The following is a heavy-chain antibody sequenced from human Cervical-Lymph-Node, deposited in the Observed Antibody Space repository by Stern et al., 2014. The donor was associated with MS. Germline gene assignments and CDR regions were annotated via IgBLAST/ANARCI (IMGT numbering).Heavy chain of an antibody. Sequence: EVQLVESGGDLVQPGGSLKVSCAASGFTFSDSAIHWVRQASGKGLEWVGRIRSKANSYATAYAASVKGRFTISRDDSKNTAYLQMNSLKSEDTAVYYCTRWAAGTRTLVDSWGQGTLVTVSS. CDR2: IRSKANSYAT. V-gene: IGHV3-73*02. CDR3: TRWAAGTRTLVDS. J-gene: IGHJ4*02. D-gene: IGHD1-1*01. CDR1: GFTFSDSA.